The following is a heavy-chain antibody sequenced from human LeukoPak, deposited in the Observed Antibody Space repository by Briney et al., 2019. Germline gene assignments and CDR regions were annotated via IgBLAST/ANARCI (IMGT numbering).Heavy chain of an antibody. CDR2: INPSGGST. Sequence: ASVRVSCKASGYTFISYYMHWVRQAPGQGREWMGIINPSGGSTNYAQKFQDRVTMTRDTSTSTVYMELSSLKSEDTAVYYCAREDVVLVDAVRYYYYGMDVWGQGTTVTVSS. V-gene: IGHV1-46*01. CDR3: AREDVVLVDAVRYYYYGMDV. D-gene: IGHD2-8*01. J-gene: IGHJ6*02. CDR1: GYTFISYY.